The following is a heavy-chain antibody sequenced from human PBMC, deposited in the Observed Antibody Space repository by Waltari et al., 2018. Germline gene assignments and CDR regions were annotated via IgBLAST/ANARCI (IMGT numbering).Heavy chain of an antibody. V-gene: IGHV4-59*01. CDR3: ARVSEGPAALYYFDY. D-gene: IGHD2-2*01. CDR1: GGSISSYY. Sequence: QVQLQESGPGLVKPSETLSLTRTVSGGSISSYYWSWIRQPPGKGLEWIGYIYYSGSTNYNPSLKSRVTISVDTSKNQFSLKLSSVTAADTAVYYCARVSEGPAALYYFDYWGQGTLVTVSS. CDR2: IYYSGST. J-gene: IGHJ4*02.